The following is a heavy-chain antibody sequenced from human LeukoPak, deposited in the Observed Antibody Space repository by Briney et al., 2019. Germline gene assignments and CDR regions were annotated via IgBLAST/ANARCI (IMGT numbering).Heavy chain of an antibody. CDR3: ARDLGRMVPTFPLYYFDY. J-gene: IGHJ4*02. V-gene: IGHV1-18*01. Sequence: ASVKVSCKASGYTFSTYGISWVRQAPGQGLEWMGWISAYNGSTNYAQKLQGRVTMTTDTSTSTAYMELRSLRSDDTAVYYCARDLGRMVPTFPLYYFDYWGQGTLVTVSS. CDR2: ISAYNGST. CDR1: GYTFSTYG. D-gene: IGHD2-8*01.